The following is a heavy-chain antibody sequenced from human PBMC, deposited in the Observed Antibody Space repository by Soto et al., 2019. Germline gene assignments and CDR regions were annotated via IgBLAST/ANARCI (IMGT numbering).Heavy chain of an antibody. D-gene: IGHD3-22*01. V-gene: IGHV1-69*13. Sequence: GASVKVSCKASGGTFSSYAISWVRQAPGQGLEWMGGIIPIFGTANYAQKFQGRVTITADESTSTAYMELSSLRSEDTAVYYCARGGYYGSSGYYAMDVWGQGTTVTVSS. J-gene: IGHJ6*02. CDR1: GGTFSSYA. CDR2: IIPIFGTA. CDR3: ARGGYYGSSGYYAMDV.